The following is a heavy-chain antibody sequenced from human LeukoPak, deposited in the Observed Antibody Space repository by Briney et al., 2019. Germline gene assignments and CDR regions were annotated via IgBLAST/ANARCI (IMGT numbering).Heavy chain of an antibody. D-gene: IGHD3-10*01. J-gene: IGHJ4*02. CDR3: ARDGWFGKLLPFRD. CDR1: GFTFSSYA. CDR2: ISYDGSNK. V-gene: IGHV3-30*14. Sequence: GGSLRLSCAASGFTFSSYAKHWVRQAPGKGLEWVAVISYDGSNKYYADSVKGRFTISRDNSKNTLYLQMNSLRAEDTAVYYCARDGWFGKLLPFRDWGQGTLVTVSS.